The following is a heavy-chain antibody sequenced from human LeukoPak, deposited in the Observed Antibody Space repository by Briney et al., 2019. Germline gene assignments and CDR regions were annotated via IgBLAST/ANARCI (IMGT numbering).Heavy chain of an antibody. CDR2: ISGSGGST. D-gene: IGHD3-22*01. J-gene: IGHJ4*02. V-gene: IGHV3-23*01. CDR1: GFTFSSSW. CDR3: AKDKDYYDSSGYYQPRYFDY. Sequence: GGSLRLSCAASGFTFSSSWMTWVRQAPGKGLEWVSAISGSGGSTYYADSVKGRFTISRDNSKNTLYLQMNSLRAEDTAVYYCAKDKDYYDSSGYYQPRYFDYWGQGTLVTVSS.